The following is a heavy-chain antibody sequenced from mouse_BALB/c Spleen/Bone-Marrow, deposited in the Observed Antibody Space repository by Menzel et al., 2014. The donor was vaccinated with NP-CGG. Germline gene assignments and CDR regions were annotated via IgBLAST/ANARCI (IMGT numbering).Heavy chain of an antibody. Sequence: QVQLKESGAELMKPGASVKISCKATGYTFSSYWIEWVKQRPGHGLEWIGEILPGSGSIKYNEKSKGKATFTADTSSNTAYMQLSSLTSEDSAVYYCASRYDTMDYWGQGTSVTVSS. V-gene: IGHV1-9*01. J-gene: IGHJ4*01. CDR3: ASRYDTMDY. CDR2: ILPGSGSI. CDR1: GYTFSSYW.